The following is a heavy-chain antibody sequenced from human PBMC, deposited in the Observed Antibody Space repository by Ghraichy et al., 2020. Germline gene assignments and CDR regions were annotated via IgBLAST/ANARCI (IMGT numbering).Heavy chain of an antibody. J-gene: IGHJ4*02. D-gene: IGHD6-13*01. CDR2: IYHSGST. V-gene: IGHV4-4*02. CDR3: ALIPSSSWYGVEDY. CDR1: GGSISSSNW. Sequence: SETLSLTCAVSGGSISSSNWWSWVRQPPGKGLEWIGEIYHSGSTNYNPSLKSRVTISVDKSKNQFSLKLSSVTAADTAVYYCALIPSSSWYGVEDYWGQGTLVTVSS.